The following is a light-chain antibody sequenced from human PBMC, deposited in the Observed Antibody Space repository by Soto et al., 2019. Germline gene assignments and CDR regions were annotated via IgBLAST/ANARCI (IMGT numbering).Light chain of an antibody. Sequence: QSALTQPASVSGSPGQSITISCTGTSGDVGNYNLVSWYQQYPGKAPRLMIYEVNKWPSGVSNRFSGSKSGNTASLTISGLQAEDEADYYCCSYVGSSTSYVFGTGTQLTVL. CDR3: CSYVGSSTSYV. V-gene: IGLV2-23*02. CDR1: SGDVGNYNL. CDR2: EVN. J-gene: IGLJ1*01.